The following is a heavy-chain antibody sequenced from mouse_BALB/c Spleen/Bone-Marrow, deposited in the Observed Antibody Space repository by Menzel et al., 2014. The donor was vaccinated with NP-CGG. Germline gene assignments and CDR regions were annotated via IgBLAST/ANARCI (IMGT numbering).Heavy chain of an antibody. CDR1: GFPFTTYW. CDR3: ARRGTAYFDY. Sequence: QVQLKQSGVELAKPGASVKMSCKASGFPFTTYWMHWFKQRPGQGLEWIGYIDPSTGHTEYNQNFKGKATLTADKSSSTAYMQLSSLASEDSAVYYCARRGTAYFDYWGQGTTLTVSS. V-gene: IGHV1-7*01. J-gene: IGHJ2*01. CDR2: IDPSTGHT. D-gene: IGHD1-2*01.